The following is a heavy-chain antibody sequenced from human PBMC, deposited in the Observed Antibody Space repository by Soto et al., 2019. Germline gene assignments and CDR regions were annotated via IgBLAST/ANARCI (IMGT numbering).Heavy chain of an antibody. Sequence: GGSLRLSCAASGFTFSSYAMSWVRQAPGKGLEWVSAISGSGGSTYYADSVKRRFTISRDNSKNTLYLQMNSLRAEDTAVYYCAKSGSRSTVTWLDYWGQGTLVTVSS. CDR2: ISGSGGST. D-gene: IGHD4-17*01. CDR3: AKSGSRSTVTWLDY. J-gene: IGHJ4*02. V-gene: IGHV3-23*01. CDR1: GFTFSSYA.